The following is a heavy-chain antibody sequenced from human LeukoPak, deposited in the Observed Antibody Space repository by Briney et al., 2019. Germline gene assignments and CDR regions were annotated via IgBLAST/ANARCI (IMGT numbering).Heavy chain of an antibody. CDR3: ARTSPNWGYWYFDL. CDR2: VDPNSGDT. Sequence: ASVKVSCKASGYTFTAYFIHWVRQAPGQGLEWMGWVDPNSGDTRYEQKFQGRVTMTRDTSITTAYVELSRLRSDDTAVYYCARTSPNWGYWYFDLWGRGTLVAASS. D-gene: IGHD7-27*01. J-gene: IGHJ2*01. V-gene: IGHV1-2*02. CDR1: GYTFTAYF.